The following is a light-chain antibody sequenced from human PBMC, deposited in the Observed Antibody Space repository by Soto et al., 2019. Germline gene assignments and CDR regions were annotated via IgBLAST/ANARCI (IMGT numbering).Light chain of an antibody. CDR3: QQYGSSPPYN. V-gene: IGKV3-20*01. CDR1: QSVSSSY. Sequence: EIVLTQSPGTLSLSPGERATLSCRASQSVSSSYLARYQQKPGQAPRLLIYGASSRAPGLPDRFSGSGSGTDFTLTISTLEPEDFAVYYCQQYGSSPPYNVGQGTKLEIK. CDR2: GAS. J-gene: IGKJ2*01.